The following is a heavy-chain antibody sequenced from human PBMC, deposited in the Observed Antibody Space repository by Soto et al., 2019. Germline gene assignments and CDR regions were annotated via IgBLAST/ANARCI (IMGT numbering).Heavy chain of an antibody. Sequence: QVQLQESGPGLVKPSETLSLTCTVSGGSISSFYWSWIRQPPGKGLEWIAYVSHSGSTNYNPSLKRRPTISKDSSTDPSALKVISLTAAATAGSYFAIKARRLGSSYGYSFDYWGQGTLVTVSS. CDR2: VSHSGST. CDR1: GGSISSFY. J-gene: IGHJ4*02. V-gene: IGHV4-59*12. CDR3: AIKARRLGSSYGYSFDY. D-gene: IGHD5-18*01.